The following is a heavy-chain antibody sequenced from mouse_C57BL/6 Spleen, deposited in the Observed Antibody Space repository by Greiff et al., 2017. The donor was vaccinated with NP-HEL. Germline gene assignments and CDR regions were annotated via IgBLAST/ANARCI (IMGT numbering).Heavy chain of an antibody. J-gene: IGHJ2*01. CDR1: GYTFTSYW. CDR3: ARYYYGSSHDD. D-gene: IGHD1-1*01. V-gene: IGHV1-52*01. CDR2: IDPSDSET. Sequence: VQLQQPGAELVRPGSSVKLSCKASGYTFTSYWMHWVKQRPIQGLEWIGNIDPSDSETHYNQKFKDKATLTVDKSSSTAYMQLSSLPSEDSAVYYCARYYYGSSHDDWGQGTTLTVSS.